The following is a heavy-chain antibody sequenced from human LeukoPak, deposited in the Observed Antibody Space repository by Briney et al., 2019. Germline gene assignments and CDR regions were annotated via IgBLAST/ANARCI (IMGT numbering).Heavy chain of an antibody. D-gene: IGHD1-26*01. CDR3: ARVGVSGSYPFDY. V-gene: IGHV4-34*01. CDR2: INHSGST. CDR1: GGSFSGCY. J-gene: IGHJ4*02. Sequence: SETLSLTCAVYGGSFSGCYWSWIRQPPGKGLEWIGEINHSGSTNYNPSLKSRVTISVDTSKNQFSLKLSSVTAADTAVYYCARVGVSGSYPFDYWGQGTLVTVSS.